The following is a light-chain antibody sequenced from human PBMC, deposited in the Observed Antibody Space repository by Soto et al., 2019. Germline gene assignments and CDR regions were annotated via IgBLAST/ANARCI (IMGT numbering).Light chain of an antibody. CDR3: QHYNTYPYS. CDR2: DAS. Sequence: DIQVTQSPSTLSASVGDRVTITCRASQSITRWLAWYQQKPGKAPKLLIYDASNLQSGIPSRFSASGSGREFTLTINDVQPDDFATYSCQHYNTYPYSFGQGTNLQIK. J-gene: IGKJ2*01. V-gene: IGKV1-5*01. CDR1: QSITRW.